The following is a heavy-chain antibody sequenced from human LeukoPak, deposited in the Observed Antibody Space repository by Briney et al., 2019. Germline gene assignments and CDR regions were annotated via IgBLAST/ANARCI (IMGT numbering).Heavy chain of an antibody. D-gene: IGHD6-19*01. Sequence: ASVKVSCKASGYIFTSYNIYWVRQAPGQGLEWMGIINPSGGSTNYAQKFQGRVTMTRDTSTSTVYMELSSLRSEDTAVYYCARFESVADGGFDYWGQGTLVTVSS. CDR1: GYIFTSYN. CDR3: ARFESVADGGFDY. CDR2: INPSGGST. V-gene: IGHV1-46*01. J-gene: IGHJ4*02.